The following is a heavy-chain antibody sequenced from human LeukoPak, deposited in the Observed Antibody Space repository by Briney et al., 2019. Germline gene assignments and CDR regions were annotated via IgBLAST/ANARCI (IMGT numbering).Heavy chain of an antibody. Sequence: GGSLRLPCAASGFTFSSYAMHWVRQAPGKGLEWVAVISYDGSNKYYADSVKGRFTISRDNSKNTLYLQMNSLRAEDTAVYYCARPLLYGDYDGYDAFDIWGQGIMVTVSS. D-gene: IGHD4-17*01. CDR1: GFTFSSYA. V-gene: IGHV3-30-3*01. J-gene: IGHJ3*02. CDR2: ISYDGSNK. CDR3: ARPLLYGDYDGYDAFDI.